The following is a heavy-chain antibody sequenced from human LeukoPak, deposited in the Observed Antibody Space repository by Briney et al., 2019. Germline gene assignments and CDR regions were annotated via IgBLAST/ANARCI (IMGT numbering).Heavy chain of an antibody. Sequence: GESLRLFCAASGFTFSGHSKNWVCPPPGKGLEWVSSISNSSSYIYYADSVKGRFTISRDNAKNSLYLQMNSLRAEDTAVYYCAGEGDYSNYIDRNYYFDYWGQGTLVTVSS. CDR1: GFTFSGHS. J-gene: IGHJ4*02. V-gene: IGHV3-21*01. CDR2: ISNSSSYI. CDR3: AGEGDYSNYIDRNYYFDY. D-gene: IGHD4-11*01.